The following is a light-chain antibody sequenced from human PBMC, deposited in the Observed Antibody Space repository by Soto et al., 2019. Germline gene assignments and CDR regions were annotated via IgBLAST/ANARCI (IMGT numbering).Light chain of an antibody. CDR2: EGS. Sequence: QSALTQPASVSGSPGQSITISCTGTSSDVGSYNLGSWYQHHPGKAPKLIIYEGSKRPSSISNRFSGSKSGNTASLTISGLQAEDEADFHCCSYADNHILLFGGGTKLTVL. V-gene: IGLV2-23*01. J-gene: IGLJ3*02. CDR3: CSYADNHILL. CDR1: SSDVGSYNL.